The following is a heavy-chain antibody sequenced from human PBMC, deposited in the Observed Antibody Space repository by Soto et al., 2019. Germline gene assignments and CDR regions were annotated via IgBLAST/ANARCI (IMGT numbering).Heavy chain of an antibody. J-gene: IGHJ6*03. V-gene: IGHV1-8*01. Sequence: ASVKVSCKASVYTFTSYDINWVRQATGQGLEWMGWMNPNSGNTGYAQKFQGRVTMTRNTSISTAYMELSSLRSEDTAVYYCARGLYYRERYYYYMDVWGKGTTVTVSS. CDR3: ARGLYYRERYYYYMDV. D-gene: IGHD1-26*01. CDR2: MNPNSGNT. CDR1: VYTFTSYD.